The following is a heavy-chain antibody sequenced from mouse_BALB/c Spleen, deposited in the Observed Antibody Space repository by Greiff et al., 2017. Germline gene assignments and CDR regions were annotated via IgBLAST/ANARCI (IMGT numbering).Heavy chain of an antibody. D-gene: IGHD2-4*01. CDR1: GFSLTGYG. Sequence: QVQLQQSGPGLVAPSQSLSITCTVSGFSLTGYGVNWVRQPPGKGLEWLGMIWGDGSTDYNSALKSRLSISKDNSKSQVFLKMNSLQTDDTARYYCARDYYDYPWYFDVWGAGTTVTVSS. CDR3: ARDYYDYPWYFDV. CDR2: IWGDGST. J-gene: IGHJ1*01. V-gene: IGHV2-6-7*01.